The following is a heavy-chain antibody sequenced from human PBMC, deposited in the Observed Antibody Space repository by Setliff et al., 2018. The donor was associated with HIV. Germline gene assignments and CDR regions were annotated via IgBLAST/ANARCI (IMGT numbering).Heavy chain of an antibody. D-gene: IGHD3-22*01. CDR1: GFTFSTYS. J-gene: IGHJ3*02. CDR3: ARDRRYYDSRQPWAFDI. Sequence: LRLSCAASGFTFSTYSMNWVRQAPGKGLEWVSYISSVGTIYYADSVKCRFTISRDNASNSLYLQMDSLRDEDTALYYCARDRRYYDSRQPWAFDIWGQGTMVTVSS. V-gene: IGHV3-48*02. CDR2: ISSVGTI.